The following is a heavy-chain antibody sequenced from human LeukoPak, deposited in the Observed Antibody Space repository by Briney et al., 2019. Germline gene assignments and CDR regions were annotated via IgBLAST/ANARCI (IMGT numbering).Heavy chain of an antibody. CDR3: AREPYYSSSSTFDY. Sequence: ASVKVSCKASGYTFTGYYMHWVRQAPGQGLEWMGWINPNSGGTNYAQKFQGRVTMTRDTSISTAYMELSRLRSDDTAAYYCAREPYYSSSSTFDYWGQGTLVTVSS. CDR1: GYTFTGYY. J-gene: IGHJ4*02. V-gene: IGHV1-2*02. CDR2: INPNSGGT. D-gene: IGHD6-6*01.